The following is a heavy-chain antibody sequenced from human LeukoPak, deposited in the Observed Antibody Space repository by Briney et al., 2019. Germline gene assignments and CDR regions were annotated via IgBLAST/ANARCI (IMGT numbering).Heavy chain of an antibody. D-gene: IGHD3-10*01. Sequence: GGSLRLSCAASRFIFSNYAMSWVRQTPGKGLELVATTSYDGSKEYYADSVKGRFTISRDNSQSTLYLQMNTLSADDAAVYYCARSYYYGSGSYYSHFDYWGQGTLVTVSS. CDR1: RFIFSNYA. V-gene: IGHV3-30-3*01. CDR3: ARSYYYGSGSYYSHFDY. J-gene: IGHJ4*02. CDR2: TSYDGSKE.